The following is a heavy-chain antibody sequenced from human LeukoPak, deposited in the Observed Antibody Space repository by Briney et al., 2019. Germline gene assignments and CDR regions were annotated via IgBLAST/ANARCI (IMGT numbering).Heavy chain of an antibody. CDR3: ARHEAVEYYYDSSGYFDY. CDR1: GGSISSSSYY. J-gene: IGHJ4*02. D-gene: IGHD3-22*01. Sequence: PSETLSLTCTVSGGSISSSSYYWGWIRQPPGKGLEWIGSIYYSGSTYYNPSLKSRVTISVDTSKNQFSLKLSSVTAADTAVYYCARHEAVEYYYDSSGYFDYWGQGTLVTVSS. CDR2: IYYSGST. V-gene: IGHV4-39*01.